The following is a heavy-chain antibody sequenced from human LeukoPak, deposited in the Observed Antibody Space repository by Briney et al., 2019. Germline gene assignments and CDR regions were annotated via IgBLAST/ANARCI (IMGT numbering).Heavy chain of an antibody. Sequence: GRALRLSHEASGFALSSHGMHWVRQAPAKGLEWVAVIWYDGSNKYYADSVRGRFTISRENFENILYLRMNRLRVEDTAVYYCASAVRSFDNWGQGTLVTVSS. J-gene: IGHJ4*02. CDR1: GFALSSHG. CDR3: ASAVRSFDN. CDR2: IWYDGSNK. V-gene: IGHV3-33*01. D-gene: IGHD3-10*01.